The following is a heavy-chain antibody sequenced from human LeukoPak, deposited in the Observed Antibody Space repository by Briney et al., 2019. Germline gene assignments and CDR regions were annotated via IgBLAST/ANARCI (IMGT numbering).Heavy chain of an antibody. CDR3: ARRKQLGQLDY. CDR1: GGSISSSSYY. V-gene: IGHV4-39*01. J-gene: IGHJ4*02. D-gene: IGHD6-13*01. Sequence: PSETLSLTCTVSGGSISSSSYYWGWIRQPPGKGLEWIGSIYYSGSTYYNPSLKSRVTISVDTSKNQFSLKLSSVTAADTAVYYRARRKQLGQLDYWGQGTLVTVSS. CDR2: IYYSGST.